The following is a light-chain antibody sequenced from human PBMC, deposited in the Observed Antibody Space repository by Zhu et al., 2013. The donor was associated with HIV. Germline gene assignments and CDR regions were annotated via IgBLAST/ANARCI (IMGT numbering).Light chain of an antibody. Sequence: SSELTQDPAVSVALGQTVRITCQGDSLRSYYASWYQQKPGQAPVLVIYGKDNRPSGIPDRFSGSSSGNTASLTITGAQAEDEADYYCNTWDSSINHYVFGGGTKVTVL. CDR2: GKD. CDR1: SLRSYY. CDR3: NTWDSSINHYV. J-gene: IGLJ1*01. V-gene: IGLV3-19*01.